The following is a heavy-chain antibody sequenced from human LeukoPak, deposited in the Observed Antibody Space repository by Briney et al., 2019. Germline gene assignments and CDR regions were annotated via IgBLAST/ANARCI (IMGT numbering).Heavy chain of an antibody. J-gene: IGHJ2*01. D-gene: IGHD3-22*01. CDR2: ISWNSGSI. CDR3: AKVEPAYYYDTGVRSWYFDL. Sequence: PGGSLRLSCAASGFTFDDYAMYWVRQAPGKGLEWVSGISWNSGSIGYADSVKGRFTISRDNAKNSLYLQMNSLRAEDTAVYYCAKVEPAYYYDTGVRSWYFDLWGRGTLVTVSS. CDR1: GFTFDDYA. V-gene: IGHV3-9*01.